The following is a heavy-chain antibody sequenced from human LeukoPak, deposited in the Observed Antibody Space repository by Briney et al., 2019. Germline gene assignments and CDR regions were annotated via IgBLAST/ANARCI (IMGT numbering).Heavy chain of an antibody. CDR2: IYRDGST. J-gene: IGHJ3*02. CDR1: GFTVSRNY. CDR3: ARDLREHGVFDI. D-gene: IGHD1-26*01. Sequence: GRSLRLSCAASGFTVSRNYMSWVRQAPGKGLEWVSEIYRDGSTYYAASVKGRFSISRDSSKNTVYLQMNSLRAEDAAVYYCARDLREHGVFDIWGQGTMVTVSS. V-gene: IGHV3-53*01.